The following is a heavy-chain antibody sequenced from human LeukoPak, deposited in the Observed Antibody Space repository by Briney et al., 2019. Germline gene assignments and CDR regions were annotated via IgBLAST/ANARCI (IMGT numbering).Heavy chain of an antibody. J-gene: IGHJ4*02. CDR2: INSDGGST. CDR3: GRGGLTGQMAAFDY. Sequence: GGSLRLSCAGSGFTFSSYWMHWVRQAPGKGLEWVSRINSDGGSTTYADSVKGRFTISRDNAKNTMYLQMSSLRADDSAVYYCGRGGLTGQMAAFDYWGQGALVTVST. V-gene: IGHV3-74*01. CDR1: GFTFSSYW. D-gene: IGHD3-9*01.